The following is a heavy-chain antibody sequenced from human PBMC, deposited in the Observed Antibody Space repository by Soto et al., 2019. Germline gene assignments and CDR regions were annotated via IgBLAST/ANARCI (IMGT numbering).Heavy chain of an antibody. Sequence: GGSLRLSCAASGFTFASYAMSWVRQAPGKGPEWVSAISGSGGSTYYADSVKGRFTISRDNSKNTLYLQMNSLRAEDTAVYYCASASAVTTWFIDYWGQGTLVTVSS. CDR1: GFTFASYA. D-gene: IGHD4-17*01. CDR3: ASASAVTTWFIDY. J-gene: IGHJ4*02. V-gene: IGHV3-23*01. CDR2: ISGSGGST.